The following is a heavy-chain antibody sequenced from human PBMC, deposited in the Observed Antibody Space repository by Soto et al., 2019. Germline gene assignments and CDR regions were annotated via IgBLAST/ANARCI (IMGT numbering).Heavy chain of an antibody. V-gene: IGHV3-74*01. CDR1: GFTFSSYW. Sequence: GGSLRLSCAASGFTFSSYWMHWVRQAPGKGLVWVSRINSDGSSTSYADSVKGRFTISRDNAKNTLYLQMNSLRAEDTAVYYCARDERTSHSNYYCYGMDVWGQGTTVTVSS. J-gene: IGHJ6*02. CDR3: ARDERTSHSNYYCYGMDV. CDR2: INSDGSST. D-gene: IGHD4-4*01.